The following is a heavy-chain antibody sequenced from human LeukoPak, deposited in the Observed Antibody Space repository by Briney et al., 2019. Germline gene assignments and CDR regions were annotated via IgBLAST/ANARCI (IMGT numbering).Heavy chain of an antibody. CDR2: TSSSDSGT. Sequence: GGSLRLSCAASGFSLSSYAMSWVRQAPGKGLEWVSATSSSDSGTYYADSVKGRFTISRDNSKNTLYLQMNSLKTEDTAVYYCTTIEDYYDSSGYFFDYWGQGTLVTVSS. CDR1: GFSLSSYA. V-gene: IGHV3-23*01. D-gene: IGHD3-22*01. J-gene: IGHJ4*02. CDR3: TTIEDYYDSSGYFFDY.